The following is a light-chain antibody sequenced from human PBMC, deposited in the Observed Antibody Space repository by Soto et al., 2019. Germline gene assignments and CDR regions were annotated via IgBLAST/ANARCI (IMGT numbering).Light chain of an antibody. V-gene: IGKV3-11*01. Sequence: EIVLTQSPATLSLSPGERATLSCRASQSVSSSLAWYQQNPGQAPRLLIYDASNRATGIPARFSGSGSGTDFTLTISSLEPEDFAVYYCQQRSDWPPITFGQGTRL. CDR2: DAS. CDR3: QQRSDWPPIT. CDR1: QSVSSS. J-gene: IGKJ5*01.